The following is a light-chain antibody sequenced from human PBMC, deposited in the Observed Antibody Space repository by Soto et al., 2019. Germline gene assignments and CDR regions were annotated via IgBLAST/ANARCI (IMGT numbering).Light chain of an antibody. CDR2: GNS. V-gene: IGLV1-40*01. J-gene: IGLJ1*01. CDR3: KSYDSSLSGYV. CDR1: GSNIGADYD. Sequence: QSVLTQPPSVSGAPGQRVTISCTGSGSNIGADYDVHWYQQLPGTAPKLLIYGNSNRPSGVPDRFSGSKSDTSASLAITGLQAEDEADYYCKSYDSSLSGYVFGTGTKVTVL.